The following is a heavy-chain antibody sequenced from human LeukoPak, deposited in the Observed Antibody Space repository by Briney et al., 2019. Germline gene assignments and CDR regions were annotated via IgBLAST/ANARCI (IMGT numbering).Heavy chain of an antibody. Sequence: GGSLRLSCAGSGFIFSQFWMQWVRQVPGKGLVWVSRINGDGSSTNYADSVKGRFTISRDNAKNALYLQMNSLRAEDTAVYYCARDGLPAARDIWGQGTMVTVSS. CDR2: INGDGSST. J-gene: IGHJ3*02. V-gene: IGHV3-74*01. D-gene: IGHD6-6*01. CDR1: GFIFSQFW. CDR3: ARDGLPAARDI.